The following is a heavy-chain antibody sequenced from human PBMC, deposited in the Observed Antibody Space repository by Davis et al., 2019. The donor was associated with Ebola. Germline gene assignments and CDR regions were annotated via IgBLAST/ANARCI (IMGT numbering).Heavy chain of an antibody. D-gene: IGHD3-10*01. CDR1: GGSFSGYY. J-gene: IGHJ6*02. CDR3: ARRRAWVRGVIIKGNYGMDV. Sequence: SETLSLTCAVYGGSFSGYYWSWIRQLPGKGLEWIGEINHSGSTNYNPSLKSRVTISVDTSKNQFSLKLSSVTAADTAVYYCARRRAWVRGVIIKGNYGMDVWGQGTTVTVSS. V-gene: IGHV4-34*01. CDR2: INHSGST.